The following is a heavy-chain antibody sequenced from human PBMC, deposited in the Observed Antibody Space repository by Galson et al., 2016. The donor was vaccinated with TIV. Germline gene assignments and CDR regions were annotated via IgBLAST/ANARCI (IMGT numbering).Heavy chain of an antibody. CDR1: GLSVSINY. CDR2: ISDGGNT. CDR3: ARDRVVDATYYYYYYPMDV. V-gene: IGHV3-66*02. D-gene: IGHD2-15*01. J-gene: IGHJ6*02. Sequence: SLRLSCAASGLSVSINYMTWVRQAPGKGLEWVSLISDGGNTYYPDSVKGRFTISRDNSKNTLYLQMNSLRVEDTAVYYCARDRVVDATYYYYYYPMDVWGQGTTVTVSS.